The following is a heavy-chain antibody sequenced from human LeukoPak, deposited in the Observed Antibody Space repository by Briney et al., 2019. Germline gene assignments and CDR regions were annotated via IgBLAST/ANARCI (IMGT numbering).Heavy chain of an antibody. J-gene: IGHJ4*02. CDR2: ISGNGDST. Sequence: RGSLRLSCAASGFTVSSNYMSWVRQAPGKGLEWVSAISGNGDSTYYADSVKGRFTISRDNSKNTLYLQMNSLRAEDTAVYYCAKDRGYWGQGTLVTVSS. CDR3: AKDRGY. CDR1: GFTVSSNY. V-gene: IGHV3-23*01.